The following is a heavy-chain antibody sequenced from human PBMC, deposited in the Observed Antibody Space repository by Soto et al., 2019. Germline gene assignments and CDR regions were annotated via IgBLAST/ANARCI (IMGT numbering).Heavy chain of an antibody. CDR3: ASSGNSALLGSYGMEV. CDR2: IYPGDSDT. J-gene: IGHJ6*02. D-gene: IGHD4-4*01. Sequence: GESLKISCKGSGYRFTSYWIGWVRQMPGKGLEWMGIIYPGDSDTRYSPSFQGQVTISADKSISTAYLQWSSLKASDTAMYYCASSGNSALLGSYGMEVWGQGTTVTVSS. V-gene: IGHV5-51*01. CDR1: GYRFTSYW.